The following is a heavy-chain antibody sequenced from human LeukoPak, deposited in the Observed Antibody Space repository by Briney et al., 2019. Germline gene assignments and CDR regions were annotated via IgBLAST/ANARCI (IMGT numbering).Heavy chain of an antibody. J-gene: IGHJ4*02. CDR2: IIGGAGDT. CDR1: GFSFSSHG. CDR3: AHGSMYQLDY. Sequence: AGGSLRLSCAASGFSFSSHGMSWVRQAPGKGLEWVSGIIGGAGDTYYADSVKGRFTISRDNAKNTLYLQMNSLRAEDTAVYYCAHGSMYQLDYWGQGTLVTVSS. V-gene: IGHV3-23*01. D-gene: IGHD2-2*01.